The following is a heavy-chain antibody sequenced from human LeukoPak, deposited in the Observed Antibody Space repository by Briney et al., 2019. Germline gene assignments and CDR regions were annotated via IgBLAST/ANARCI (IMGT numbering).Heavy chain of an antibody. Sequence: KPSETLSLTCTVPGYSISSGYYWGWLRQPPGKGLEWIGGIYHSGSTHFNPSLKSRVTISVDTSKNQFSLKLTSVTAADTAVYYCARDKTQAPFGYWGQGTLVTVSS. CDR2: IYHSGST. J-gene: IGHJ4*02. CDR3: ARDKTQAPFGY. V-gene: IGHV4-38-2*02. CDR1: GYSISSGYY.